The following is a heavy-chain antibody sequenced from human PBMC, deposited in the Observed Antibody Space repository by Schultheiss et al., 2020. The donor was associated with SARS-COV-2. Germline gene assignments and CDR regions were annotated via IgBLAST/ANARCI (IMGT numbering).Heavy chain of an antibody. CDR3: ARGRPRTPFYYYYGMDV. V-gene: IGHV4-34*01. CDR1: GGSFSGYY. CDR2: INHSGST. Sequence: SQTLSLTCAVYGGSFSGYYWSWIRQPPGKGLEWIGEINHSGSTNYNPSLKSRVTISVDTSKNQFSLKLSSVTAADTAVYYCARGRPRTPFYYYYGMDVWGRGTPVTVSS. J-gene: IGHJ6*02. D-gene: IGHD2/OR15-2a*01.